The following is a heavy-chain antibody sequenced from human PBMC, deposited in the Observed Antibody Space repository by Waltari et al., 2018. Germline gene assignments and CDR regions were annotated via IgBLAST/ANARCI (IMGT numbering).Heavy chain of an antibody. CDR1: GGSFSGYY. D-gene: IGHD6-19*01. J-gene: IGHJ4*02. CDR2: INHSGST. Sequence: QVQLQQWGAGLLKPSETLSLTCAVYGGSFSGYYWSGIRQPPGKGMEWIGEINHSGSTNYNPSLKSRVTISVDTSKNQFSRKLSSVTAADTAVYYCASSSGCGYWGQGTLVTVSS. V-gene: IGHV4-34*01. CDR3: ASSSGCGY.